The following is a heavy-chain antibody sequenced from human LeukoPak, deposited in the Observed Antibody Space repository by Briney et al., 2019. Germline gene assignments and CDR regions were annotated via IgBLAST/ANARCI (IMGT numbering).Heavy chain of an antibody. CDR2: IYYSGST. J-gene: IGHJ3*02. CDR3: AREQGAYYYGSGSYYKGAFDI. CDR1: GGSISSYY. D-gene: IGHD3-10*01. V-gene: IGHV4-59*01. Sequence: PSETLSLTCTVSGGSISSYYWSWIRQPPGKGLEWIGYIYYSGSTNYNPSLKSRVTISVDTSKHQFSLKLSSVTAADTAVYYCAREQGAYYYGSGSYYKGAFDIWGQGTMVTVSS.